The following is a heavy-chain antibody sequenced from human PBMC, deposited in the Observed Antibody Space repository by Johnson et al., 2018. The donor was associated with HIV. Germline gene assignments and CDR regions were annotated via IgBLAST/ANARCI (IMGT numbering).Heavy chain of an antibody. CDR2: IRSKANSYAT. CDR3: TRQQYSSGWYGNAFDI. V-gene: IGHV3-73*01. J-gene: IGHJ3*02. D-gene: IGHD6-19*01. CDR1: GFTFSGSA. Sequence: MQLVESGGGLVQPGGSLKLSCAASGFTFSGSAMHWVRQASGKGLEWVGRIRSKANSYATAYAASVKGRFTISRDDSKNTAYLQMNSLKTEDTAVYYCTRQQYSSGWYGNAFDIWGQGTMVTVSS.